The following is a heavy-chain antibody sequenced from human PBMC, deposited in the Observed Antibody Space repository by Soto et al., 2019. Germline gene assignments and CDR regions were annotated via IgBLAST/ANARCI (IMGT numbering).Heavy chain of an antibody. V-gene: IGHV1-46*01. Sequence: GASVKVCCTAPGYTLTSYYMHWVRQATGQGLEWMGIINPSGGSTSYAQKFQGRVTMTRDTSTSTVYMELSSLRSEDTAVYYCAISIAAAGTGDAFDIWGQGTMVTVS. CDR3: AISIAAAGTGDAFDI. J-gene: IGHJ3*02. CDR2: INPSGGST. D-gene: IGHD6-13*01. CDR1: GYTLTSYY.